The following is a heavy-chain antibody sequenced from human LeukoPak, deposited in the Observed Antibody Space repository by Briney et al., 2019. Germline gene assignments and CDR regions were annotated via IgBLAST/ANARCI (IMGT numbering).Heavy chain of an antibody. V-gene: IGHV3-66*01. CDR3: VRDAS. CDR2: IYSGGGA. CDR1: GVTVSSNH. J-gene: IGHJ4*02. Sequence: GGSLRLSCAVSGVTVSSNHMSWVRQAPGKGLEWVSAIYSGGGAYYADSVKGRFTLSRDNSKNTLYLQMNSLRAEDTAVYYCVRDASWGQGTLVTVSS.